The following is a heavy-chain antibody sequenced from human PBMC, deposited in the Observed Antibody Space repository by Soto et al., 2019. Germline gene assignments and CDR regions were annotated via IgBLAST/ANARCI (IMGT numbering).Heavy chain of an antibody. Sequence: QVQLVQSGAEVKKAGSSVKVSCKVSGGTFSSYFINWVRQAPGQGLEWVGGIIPVFGTASYAEKFQGRVTITADDSTSTAYMELSRLRSYDTAVYYCARETPSAAAAYYYYGLDVWGQGTTVTVPS. V-gene: IGHV1-69*01. CDR2: IIPVFGTA. D-gene: IGHD6-13*01. CDR1: GGTFSSYF. CDR3: ARETPSAAAAYYYYGLDV. J-gene: IGHJ6*02.